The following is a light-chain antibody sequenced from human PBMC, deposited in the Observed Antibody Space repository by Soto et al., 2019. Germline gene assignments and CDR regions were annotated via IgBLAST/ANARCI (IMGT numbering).Light chain of an antibody. CDR1: SGRIASNY. CDR3: QSYDSRNVV. V-gene: IGLV6-57*04. Sequence: FMLTQPHSVSESPGKTVTISCTRSSGRIASNYVQWYQQRPGSAPTTVIYEDNQRPSGVPDWFSGSIDRSSNSASLTISGLKTEDEADYYCQSYDSRNVVFGGGTQLTVL. J-gene: IGLJ3*02. CDR2: EDN.